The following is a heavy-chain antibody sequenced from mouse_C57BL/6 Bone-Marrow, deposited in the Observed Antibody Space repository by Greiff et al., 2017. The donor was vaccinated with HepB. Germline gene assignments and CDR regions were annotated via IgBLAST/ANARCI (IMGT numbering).Heavy chain of an antibody. V-gene: IGHV1-66*01. CDR3: ARWLLSWFAY. J-gene: IGHJ3*01. CDR1: GYSFTSYY. D-gene: IGHD2-3*01. Sequence: QVQLQQSGPELVKPGASVKISCKASGYSFTSYYIHWVKQRPGQGLEWIGWIYPGGGNTKYNEKFKGKATLTADTSSSTAYMQLSSLTSEDSAVYYCARWLLSWFAYWGQGTLVTVSA. CDR2: IYPGGGNT.